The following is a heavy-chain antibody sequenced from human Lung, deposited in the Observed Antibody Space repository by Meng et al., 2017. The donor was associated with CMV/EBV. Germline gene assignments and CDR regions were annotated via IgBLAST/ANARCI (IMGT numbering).Heavy chain of an antibody. V-gene: IGHV4-31*03. CDR2: IYYTGST. CDR3: AREAGRDGYATPKFDY. J-gene: IGHJ4*02. D-gene: IGHD5-24*01. CDR1: GGSIGSVGYY. Sequence: QVQLQESGPGLVKPSQTLSLTCTVSGGSIGSVGYYLSWIRQHPGKGLEWIGYIYYTGSTFYNPSLKSRVTISVDTSKNQFSLKLIPATAADTAVYYCAREAGRDGYATPKFDYWGQGTLVTVSS.